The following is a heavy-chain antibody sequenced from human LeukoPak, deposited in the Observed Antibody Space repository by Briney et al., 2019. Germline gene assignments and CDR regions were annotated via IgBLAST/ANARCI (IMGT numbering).Heavy chain of an antibody. CDR2: INGGRSIT. CDR1: GFTLSSHW. V-gene: IGHV3-74*01. D-gene: IGHD2-8*01. J-gene: IGHJ4*02. Sequence: QPGGSLRLSCAASGFTLSSHWMHWVRHGPGKGLVWLSCINGGRSITNYADYVQRRLTISRDNANNTLYLEINSLTAEDTAVYCCASGYCPNGVCSRNMGYWGQGTLVTVSS. CDR3: ASGYCPNGVCSRNMGY.